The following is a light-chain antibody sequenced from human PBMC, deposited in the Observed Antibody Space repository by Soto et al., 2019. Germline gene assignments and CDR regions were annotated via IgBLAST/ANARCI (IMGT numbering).Light chain of an antibody. Sequence: QSVLTRPPSVSAAPGQKVTLSCSGRSSNIGNNYVSWYQQLPGTAPKLLIYENNKRPSGIPDRFSGSKSGTSATLGITGLQTGDEADYYCGTWDSSLSAGGIFGTGTKVTVL. V-gene: IGLV1-51*02. CDR1: SSNIGNNY. CDR2: ENN. CDR3: GTWDSSLSAGGI. J-gene: IGLJ1*01.